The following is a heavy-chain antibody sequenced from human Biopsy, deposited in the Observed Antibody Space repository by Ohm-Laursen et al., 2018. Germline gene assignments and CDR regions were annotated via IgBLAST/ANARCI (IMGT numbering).Heavy chain of an antibody. CDR2: ISWNSDDI. D-gene: IGHD4-17*01. V-gene: IGHV3-9*01. CDR1: GFTFDDYA. Sequence: LRLSCSASGFTFDDYAMHWVRQVPGKGLEWVSGISWNSDDIGYADSVKGRFTISRDNARNALHLQMNSLRTEDTALYYCAKDLGLNYSDRFLFYYGMDVWGRGTTVTVSS. CDR3: AKDLGLNYSDRFLFYYGMDV. J-gene: IGHJ6*02.